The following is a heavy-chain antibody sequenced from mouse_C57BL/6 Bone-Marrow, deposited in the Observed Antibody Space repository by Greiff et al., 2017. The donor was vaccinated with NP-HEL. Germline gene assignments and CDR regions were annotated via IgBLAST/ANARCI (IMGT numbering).Heavy chain of an antibody. CDR3: TQRGDYDRGYAMDY. J-gene: IGHJ4*01. CDR2: ISSGGDYI. Sequence: DVMLVESGEGLVKPGGSLKLSCAASGFTFSSYAMSWVRQTPEKRLEWVAYISSGGDYIYYADTVKGRFTISRDNARNTLYLQMSSLKSEDTAMYYCTQRGDYDRGYAMDYWGQGTSVTVSS. V-gene: IGHV5-9-1*02. D-gene: IGHD2-4*01. CDR1: GFTFSSYA.